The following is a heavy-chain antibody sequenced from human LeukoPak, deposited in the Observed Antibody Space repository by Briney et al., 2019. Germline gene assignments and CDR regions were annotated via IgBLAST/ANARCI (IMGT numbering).Heavy chain of an antibody. CDR1: GFTFSTYW. CDR3: VKSGGYATAIRYFDL. Sequence: GGSLRLSCAASGFTFSTYWMHWVRQAPGKGLEWVANIKQDGSEKYYADSVKGRFTISRDNAKNSLYLQMDSLRTEDTALYYCVKSGGYATAIRYFDLWGRGTLVTVSS. J-gene: IGHJ2*01. V-gene: IGHV3-7*03. CDR2: IKQDGSEK. D-gene: IGHD2-21*02.